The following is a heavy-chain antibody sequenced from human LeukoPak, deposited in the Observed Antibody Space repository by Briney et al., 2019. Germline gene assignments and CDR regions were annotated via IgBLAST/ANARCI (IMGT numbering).Heavy chain of an antibody. Sequence: GRSLRLSCAASGFTFSIYGMHWVRQAQGKALDWVAVIWYDGSNKYYADSVKGRFTISRVNSKNTLYLQMNSLRAEDTAVYYCAREARIAASPLDYWGQGTLVTVSS. V-gene: IGHV3-33*01. D-gene: IGHD6-6*01. CDR1: GFTFSIYG. CDR3: AREARIAASPLDY. CDR2: IWYDGSNK. J-gene: IGHJ4*02.